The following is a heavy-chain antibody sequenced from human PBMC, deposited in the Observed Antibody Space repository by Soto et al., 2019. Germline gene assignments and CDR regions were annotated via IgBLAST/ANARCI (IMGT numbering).Heavy chain of an antibody. CDR3: ARGLVGFLGSGSYGYYGMDV. CDR2: IIPIFGTA. Sequence: QVQLVQSGAEVKKPGSSVKVSCKASGGTFSSYAISWVRQAPGQGLEWMGGIIPIFGTANYAQKFQGRVTITADESTSTGYMELGSLRSDDTAVYYCARGLVGFLGSGSYGYYGMDVWGQGTTVTVSS. V-gene: IGHV1-69*12. J-gene: IGHJ6*02. D-gene: IGHD3-10*01. CDR1: GGTFSSYA.